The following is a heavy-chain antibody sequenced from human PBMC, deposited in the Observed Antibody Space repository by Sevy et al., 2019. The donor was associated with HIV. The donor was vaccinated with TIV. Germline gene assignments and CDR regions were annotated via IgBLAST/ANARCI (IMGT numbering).Heavy chain of an antibody. D-gene: IGHD3-10*01. CDR2: LTSESGYI. CDR3: ERDRVQPSHWYFDL. CDR1: GFTFSNSN. J-gene: IGHJ2*01. V-gene: IGHV3-21*01. Sequence: GGSLRLSCAGAGFTFSNSNMNWVRQAPGKGLQWVSSLTSESGYIYYADSVKGRFIISRDNAKNSVYLQMNSLRADDTAVYYCERDRVQPSHWYFDLWGRGTLVTVSS.